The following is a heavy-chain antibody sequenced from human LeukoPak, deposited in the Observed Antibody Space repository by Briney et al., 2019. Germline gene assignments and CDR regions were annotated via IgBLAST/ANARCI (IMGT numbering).Heavy chain of an antibody. Sequence: ASETLSLTCAVYGGSFSGYYWSWIRQPPGKGLEWIGEINHSGSTNYNPSLKSRVTISVETSKNQFPLKLKSVTAADTAVYYCARGGYYGSGNDFRFDPWGQGTLVTVSS. CDR1: GGSFSGYY. CDR3: ARGGYYGSGNDFRFDP. V-gene: IGHV4-34*01. J-gene: IGHJ5*02. CDR2: INHSGST. D-gene: IGHD3-10*01.